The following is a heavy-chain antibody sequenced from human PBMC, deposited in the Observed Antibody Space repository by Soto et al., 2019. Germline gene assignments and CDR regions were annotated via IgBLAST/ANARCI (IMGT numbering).Heavy chain of an antibody. CDR2: ISSSGDST. D-gene: IGHD3-9*01. V-gene: IGHV3-23*01. CDR3: ARDPINYDLLTGPFDY. J-gene: IGHJ4*02. CDR1: GFTFSSYA. Sequence: GGSLRLSCAASGFTFSSYAMSWVRQAPGKGLEWVSAISSSGDSTYYADSVKGRFTISRDNAKNSLYLQMNSLRVEDTAVYYCARDPINYDLLTGPFDYWGQGTLVTVSS.